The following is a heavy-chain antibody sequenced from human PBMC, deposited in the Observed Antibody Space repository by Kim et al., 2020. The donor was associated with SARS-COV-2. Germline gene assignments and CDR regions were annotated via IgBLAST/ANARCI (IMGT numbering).Heavy chain of an antibody. CDR3: ARGMYSSGWYSPQNSHYFDY. J-gene: IGHJ4*02. D-gene: IGHD6-19*01. CDR2: INHSGST. V-gene: IGHV4-34*01. CDR1: GGSFSGYY. Sequence: SETLSLTCAVYGGSFSGYYWSWIRQPPGKGLEWIGEINHSGSTNYNPSLKSRVTISVDTSKNQFSLKLSSVTAADTAVYYCARGMYSSGWYSPQNSHYFDYWGQGTLVTVSS.